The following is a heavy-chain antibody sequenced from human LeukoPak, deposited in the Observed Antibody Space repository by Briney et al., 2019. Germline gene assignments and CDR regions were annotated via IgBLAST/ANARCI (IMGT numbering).Heavy chain of an antibody. Sequence: NPGGSLRLSCAASGFTFSDYYMGWIRQAPGKGREWASYIGSSGSKTYHADSVKGRFTISRDNAKNSLYLQLSSLTAEDTAVYYCARVIGSGQVAFDYWGQGTLVTVSS. D-gene: IGHD3-22*01. CDR3: ARVIGSGQVAFDY. CDR1: GFTFSDYY. V-gene: IGHV3-11*04. CDR2: IGSSGSKT. J-gene: IGHJ4*02.